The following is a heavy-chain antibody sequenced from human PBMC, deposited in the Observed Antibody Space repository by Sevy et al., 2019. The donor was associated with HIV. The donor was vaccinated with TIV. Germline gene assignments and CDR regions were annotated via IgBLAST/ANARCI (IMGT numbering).Heavy chain of an antibody. D-gene: IGHD3-10*01. CDR1: GFTFSSYG. J-gene: IGHJ4*02. CDR2: ISYDGSNK. V-gene: IGHV3-30*03. CDR3: VGGWFRELDY. Sequence: GGSLRLSCAASGFTFSSYGMHWVRQAPGKGLEWVAVISYDGSNKYYADSVKGRFTISRDNSKNTLYLQMNSLRAEDTAVYYCVGGWFRELDYWGQGTLVTVSS.